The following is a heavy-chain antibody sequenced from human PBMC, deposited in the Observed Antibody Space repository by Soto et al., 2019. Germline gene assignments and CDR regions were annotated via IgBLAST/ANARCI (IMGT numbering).Heavy chain of an antibody. V-gene: IGHV1-46*03. D-gene: IGHD3-10*01. CDR2: INPSGGST. CDR1: GYTFTSYY. CDR3: ARGLWASHGSGLPPDSYYYYMDV. Sequence: ASVKVSCKASGYTFTSYYMHWVRQAPGQGLEWMGIINPSGGSTSYAQKFQGRVTMTRDTSTSTVYMELSSLRSEDTAVYYCARGLWASHGSGLPPDSYYYYMDVWGKGTTVTVPS. J-gene: IGHJ6*03.